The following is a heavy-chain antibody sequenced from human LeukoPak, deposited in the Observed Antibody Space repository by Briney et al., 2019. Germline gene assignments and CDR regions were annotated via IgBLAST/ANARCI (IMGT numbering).Heavy chain of an antibody. CDR2: IRTSGST. Sequence: SETLSLTCTVSGGSVSDYYWSWIRQPPGTGLEWIGYIRTSGSTNYSPSLASRVTMSVDTSKNQISLKLRSVTAADTAVHYCARPHSSTDFYAFDIWGQGTMVTVSS. J-gene: IGHJ3*02. CDR3: ARPHSSTDFYAFDI. D-gene: IGHD2-2*01. CDR1: GGSVSDYY. V-gene: IGHV4-4*09.